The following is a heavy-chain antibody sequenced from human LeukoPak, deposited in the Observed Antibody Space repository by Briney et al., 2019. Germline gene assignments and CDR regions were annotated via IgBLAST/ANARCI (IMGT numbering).Heavy chain of an antibody. J-gene: IGHJ3*02. CDR1: GGSISSSSYY. V-gene: IGHV4-39*07. Sequence: PSETLSLTCTVSGGSISSSSYYWGWIRQPPGKGLEWIGSIYYSGSTYYNPSLKSRVTISVDTSKNQFSLKLSSVTAADTAVYYCARVPTRVRRYSSSWYVRDAFDIWGQGTMVTVSS. CDR3: ARVPTRVRRYSSSWYVRDAFDI. D-gene: IGHD6-13*01. CDR2: IYYSGST.